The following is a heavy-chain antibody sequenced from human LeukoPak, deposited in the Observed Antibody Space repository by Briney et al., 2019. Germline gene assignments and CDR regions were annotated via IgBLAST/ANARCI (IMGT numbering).Heavy chain of an antibody. D-gene: IGHD3-16*02. CDR2: INTDGGTT. J-gene: IGHJ6*03. CDR1: GFTFSSYW. CDR3: ARGSSLAYYVDV. V-gene: IGHV3-74*01. Sequence: GGSLRLSCVASGFTFSSYWMHWVRQAPGKGLVWVSRINTDGGTTTYADSVKGRFTISRDNAKITLYLQMNSLRAEDTAVYYCARGSSLAYYVDVWGKGTTVTVSS.